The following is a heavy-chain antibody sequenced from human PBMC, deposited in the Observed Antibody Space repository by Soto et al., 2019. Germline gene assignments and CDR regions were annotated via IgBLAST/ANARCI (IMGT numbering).Heavy chain of an antibody. V-gene: IGHV3-33*01. J-gene: IGHJ1*01. Sequence: QVQLVESGGGVVQPGRSLRLSCAASGFTFSSYGMHWVRQAPGKGLEWVALIWYDGSNKYYADSVKGRFTISRDNSKNTLYLQMNSLIAEDTAVYYCARDQGAYAEYFQHWGQGTLVTVSS. CDR2: IWYDGSNK. D-gene: IGHD1-26*01. CDR3: ARDQGAYAEYFQH. CDR1: GFTFSSYG.